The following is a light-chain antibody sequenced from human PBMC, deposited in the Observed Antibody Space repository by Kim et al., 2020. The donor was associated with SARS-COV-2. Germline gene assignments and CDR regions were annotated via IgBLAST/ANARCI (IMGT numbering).Light chain of an antibody. J-gene: IGLJ3*02. CDR2: DNN. Sequence: GQRVTISCCGSSSDTGKNSLSWDQQLPGTAPKLLIYDNNLRPSGIPDRFSGSKSGTSATLGITGLQTGDEADYYCGTWDSRLGAWVFGGGTKLTVL. CDR1: SSDTGKNS. V-gene: IGLV1-51*01. CDR3: GTWDSRLGAWV.